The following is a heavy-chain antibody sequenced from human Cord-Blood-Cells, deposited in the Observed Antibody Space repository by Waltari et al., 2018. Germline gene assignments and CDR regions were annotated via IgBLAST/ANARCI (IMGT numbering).Heavy chain of an antibody. CDR3: ARDHYGSGSYYDY. V-gene: IGHV3-7*01. J-gene: IGHJ4*02. Sequence: EVQLVESGGGLVQPGGSLRLSCAASGFTFSSYWMSWVRQAPGKGVEWVANIKQDGSEKYYVDSVKGRFTISRDNAKNSLYLQMNSLRAEDTAVYYCARDHYGSGSYYDYWGQGTLVTVSS. CDR1: GFTFSSYW. CDR2: IKQDGSEK. D-gene: IGHD3-10*01.